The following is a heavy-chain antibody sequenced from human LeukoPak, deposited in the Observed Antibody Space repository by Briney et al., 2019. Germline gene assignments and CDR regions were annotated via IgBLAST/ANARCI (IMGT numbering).Heavy chain of an antibody. J-gene: IGHJ4*02. CDR2: ISFDGSET. CDR1: GFTFRNRYA. Sequence: GGSLRLSCAASGFTFRNRYAMHWVRPAPGKGLEWVAVISFDGSETYYADSVKGRFTISRDTSKNTLFLQMNSLRAEDTAVYYCARDGIRGDITFLNYWGQGTLVTVSS. CDR3: ARDGIRGDITFLNY. D-gene: IGHD3-3*02. V-gene: IGHV3-30*01.